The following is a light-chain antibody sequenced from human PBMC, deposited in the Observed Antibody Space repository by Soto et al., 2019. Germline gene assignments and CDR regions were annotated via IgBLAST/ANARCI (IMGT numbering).Light chain of an antibody. J-gene: IGKJ1*01. CDR1: QSVSNN. CDR3: QQYNSWPWT. Sequence: EIVMTQSPATLSVSPGERATLSCRASQSVSNNLAWYQQKPGQAPRLLIYGVSSRATGIPARFTGSESGTDFTLTISSLQSEDFAIYYCQQYNSWPWTLGQGTKV. CDR2: GVS. V-gene: IGKV3-15*01.